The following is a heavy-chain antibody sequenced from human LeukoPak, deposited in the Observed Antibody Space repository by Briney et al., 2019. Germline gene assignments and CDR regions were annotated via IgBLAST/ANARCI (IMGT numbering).Heavy chain of an antibody. CDR2: INFSGST. Sequence: KPSETLSLTCTVSGGSISSSDYYWGWIRQPPGKGPEWIGSINFSGSTYQSPSLNSRVTISGDTSKNQFSLKLSSVTAADRAVYYCARHGWFLGTYYYGSGSFFFDNWGQGTLVTVSS. CDR1: GGSISSSDYY. J-gene: IGHJ4*02. CDR3: ARHGWFLGTYYYGSGSFFFDN. D-gene: IGHD3-10*01. V-gene: IGHV4-39*01.